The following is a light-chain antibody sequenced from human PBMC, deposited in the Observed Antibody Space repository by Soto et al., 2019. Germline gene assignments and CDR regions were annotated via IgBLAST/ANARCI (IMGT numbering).Light chain of an antibody. CDR2: EIN. CDR3: SSSAGSNNFPDV. V-gene: IGLV2-8*01. CDR1: SSDVGAYDY. J-gene: IGLJ1*01. Sequence: QSALTQPPSASGSPGQSVTISCTGTSSDVGAYDYVSWYQQHPGKAPKLMIYEINKRPSGVPDRFSGSKSGNTASLTVSGLQAEDEADYYCSSSAGSNNFPDVYGPGTKLTVL.